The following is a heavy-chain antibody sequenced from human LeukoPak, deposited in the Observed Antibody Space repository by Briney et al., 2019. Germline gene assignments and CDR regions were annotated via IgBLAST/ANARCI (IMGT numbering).Heavy chain of an antibody. Sequence: GGSLRLSCAASGFTFSNYWMSWVRQAPGKGLEWVANIKQDGSEKYYVDSVKGRFTISRDNAKNSLYLQMNSLRAEDTAVYYCAGGLRFLEWLPPYWGQGTLVTVSS. CDR2: IKQDGSEK. D-gene: IGHD3-3*01. J-gene: IGHJ4*02. V-gene: IGHV3-7*01. CDR3: AGGLRFLEWLPPY. CDR1: GFTFSNYW.